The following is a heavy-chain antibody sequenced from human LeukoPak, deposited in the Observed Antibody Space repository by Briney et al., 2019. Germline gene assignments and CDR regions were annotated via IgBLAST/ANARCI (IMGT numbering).Heavy chain of an antibody. CDR1: GFTFSSYG. J-gene: IGHJ4*02. CDR2: IWYDGSNK. Sequence: GGSLRLSCAASGFTFSSYGMNWVRQPPGKWLEWVAVIWYDGSNKYYADSVKGRFTISRDNSKNTLYLQMNSLRAEDTAVYYCARDGAVAGTGGLDNWGQGTRVTVSS. CDR3: ARDGAVAGTGGLDN. V-gene: IGHV3-33*01. D-gene: IGHD6-19*01.